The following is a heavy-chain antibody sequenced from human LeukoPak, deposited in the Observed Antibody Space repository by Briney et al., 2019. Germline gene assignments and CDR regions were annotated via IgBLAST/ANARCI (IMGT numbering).Heavy chain of an antibody. CDR1: GGSISSSSNS. D-gene: IGHD6-19*01. V-gene: IGHV4-39*01. Sequence: SETLSLTCTVSGGSISSSSNSWGWIRQPQGKGLEWVGTVFYSGTTYSNSSLNSRVTMSVDTSKNLFSLKVTCMTAAAPAVYYCARHQYRSGSTYHFDSWGQGTLVTVSS. CDR3: ARHQYRSGSTYHFDS. J-gene: IGHJ4*02. CDR2: VFYSGTT.